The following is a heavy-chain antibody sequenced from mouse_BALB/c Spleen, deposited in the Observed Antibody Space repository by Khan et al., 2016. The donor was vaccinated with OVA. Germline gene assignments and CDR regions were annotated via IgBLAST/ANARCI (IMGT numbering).Heavy chain of an antibody. CDR3: ARIYGGDFDN. CDR2: ISYSGNT. CDR1: GYSITSDYA. V-gene: IGHV3-2*02. J-gene: IGHJ2*01. D-gene: IGHD1-1*01. Sequence: EVQLLEMGPGLVKPSQSLSLTCTVTGYSITSDYAWNWIRQFPGNKLEWMGHISYSGNTKYNPSLKSRISITRDTSKNQFFLQLNSVTTEDTATYYCARIYGGDFDNWGQGTTLTVSS.